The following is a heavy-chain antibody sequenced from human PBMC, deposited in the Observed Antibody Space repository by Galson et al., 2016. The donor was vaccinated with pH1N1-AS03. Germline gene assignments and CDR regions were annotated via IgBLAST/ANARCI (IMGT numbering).Heavy chain of an antibody. D-gene: IGHD3-22*01. J-gene: IGHJ4*02. CDR1: GYTFNLYG. Sequence: SVKVSCKASGYTFNLYGTSWVRQAPGQGLEWLGWISAYSGDTHYAQNFQGRVSMTTDTSTSTAYLELRSLKASDTAMYYCARHDSSTIDYWGQGTLVTVSS. CDR2: ISAYSGDT. CDR3: ARHDSSTIDY. V-gene: IGHV1-18*01.